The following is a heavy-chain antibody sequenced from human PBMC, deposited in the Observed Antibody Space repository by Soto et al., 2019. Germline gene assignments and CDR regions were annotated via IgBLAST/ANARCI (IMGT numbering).Heavy chain of an antibody. CDR2: ISSSGSTI. D-gene: IGHD1-7*01. CDR3: ASRGTGTNYYYGMDV. J-gene: IGHJ6*02. Sequence: PGGSLRLSCAASGFTFSSYEMNWVRQAPGKGLEWVSYISSSGSTIYYADSVKGRFTISRDNAKNSLYLQMNSLRAEDTAVYYCASRGTGTNYYYGMDVWGQGTTVTVSS. CDR1: GFTFSSYE. V-gene: IGHV3-48*03.